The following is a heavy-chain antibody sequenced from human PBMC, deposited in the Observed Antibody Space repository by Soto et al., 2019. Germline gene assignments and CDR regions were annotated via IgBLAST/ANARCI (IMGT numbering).Heavy chain of an antibody. CDR3: ARGAGSFPFDY. CDR1: RGFITNYY. D-gene: IGHD3-10*01. CDR2: IYYTGDT. V-gene: IGHV4-59*01. J-gene: IGHJ4*02. Sequence: QVQLQESGPGVVKPSETLSLTCTVSRGFITNYYWSWIRQSPGKGLEWIGYIYYTGDTTYNPSLKSRVTISVDTFKNQFSLKLSSVTAADTAVYYCARGAGSFPFDYWGQGTLVTVSS.